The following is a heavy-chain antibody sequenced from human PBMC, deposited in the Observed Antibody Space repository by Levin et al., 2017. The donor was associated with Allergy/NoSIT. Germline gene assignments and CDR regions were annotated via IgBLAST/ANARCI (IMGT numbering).Heavy chain of an antibody. CDR3: AKTRDWYYFDY. CDR1: GFTFSNYG. Sequence: HGESLKISCAASGFTFSNYGMSWVRQAPGKGLEWVSTLSATGGGTYYADSVQGRFTISRDISKNTLHLQMNSLRAEDTAVYYCAKTRDWYYFDYWGQGTLVTVSS. V-gene: IGHV3-23*01. D-gene: IGHD3-9*01. CDR2: LSATGGGT. J-gene: IGHJ4*02.